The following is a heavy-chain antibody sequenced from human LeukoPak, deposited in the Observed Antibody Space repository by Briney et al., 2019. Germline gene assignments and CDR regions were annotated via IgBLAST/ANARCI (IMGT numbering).Heavy chain of an antibody. V-gene: IGHV1-2*06. D-gene: IGHD1-26*01. Sequence: ASVKVSCRASGYTFTGYYMHWVRQAPGQGLEWMGRINPNSGGTNYAQKFQGRVTMTRDTSISTAYMELSRLRSDDTAVYYCARGRGVIVGAIYWGQGTLVTVSS. CDR3: ARGRGVIVGAIY. J-gene: IGHJ4*02. CDR1: GYTFTGYY. CDR2: INPNSGGT.